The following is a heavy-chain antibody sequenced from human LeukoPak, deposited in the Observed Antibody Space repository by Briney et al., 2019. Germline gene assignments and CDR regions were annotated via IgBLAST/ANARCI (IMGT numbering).Heavy chain of an antibody. J-gene: IGHJ4*02. CDR3: ARAAYSGSYHSDY. CDR1: GGSISSGGYS. Sequence: SETLSLTCAVSGGSISSGGYSWSWIRQPPGKGLEWIGYIYHSGSTYYNPSLKSRVTISVDRSKNQFSLKLSSVTAADTAVYYCARAAYSGSYHSDYWGQGTLVTVSS. CDR2: IYHSGST. V-gene: IGHV4-30-2*01. D-gene: IGHD1-26*01.